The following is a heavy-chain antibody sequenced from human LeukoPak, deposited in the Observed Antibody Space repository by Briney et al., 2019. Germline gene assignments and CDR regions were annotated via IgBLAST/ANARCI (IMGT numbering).Heavy chain of an antibody. CDR2: MNPNSGNT. V-gene: IGHV1-8*01. CDR1: RYTFTSYD. CDR3: ARKNYGSNRWFDP. J-gene: IGHJ5*02. D-gene: IGHD4/OR15-4a*01. Sequence: GASVKVSCKASRYTFTSYDINWVRQATGQGLEWMGWMNPNSGNTGYAQKFQCRVTMTRNTSISTAYMELSSLRSEDTAVYYCARKNYGSNRWFDPWGQGTLVTVSS.